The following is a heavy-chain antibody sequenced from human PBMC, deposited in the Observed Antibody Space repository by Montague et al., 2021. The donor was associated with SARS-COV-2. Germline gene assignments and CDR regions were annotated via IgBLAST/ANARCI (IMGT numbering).Heavy chain of an antibody. J-gene: IGHJ4*02. D-gene: IGHD1/OR15-1a*01. CDR2: IRGDGDKT. CDR1: GFSFDTYG. Sequence: SLRLSCAASGFSFDTYGMSRVRQAPGQGLEWVSSIRGDGDKTYYSGSVKGRFTISRDTSSNTLNLQMNSLRAEDTAIYFCAKQRGPATTTFDYWGQGTLVTVSS. CDR3: AKQRGPATTTFDY. V-gene: IGHV3-23*01.